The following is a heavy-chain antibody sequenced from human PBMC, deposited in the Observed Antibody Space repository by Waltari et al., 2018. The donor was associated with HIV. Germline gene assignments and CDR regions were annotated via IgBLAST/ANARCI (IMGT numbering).Heavy chain of an antibody. D-gene: IGHD5-18*01. CDR3: AKAPTTSTALVQGS. CDR1: GFIFSDYG. CDR2: ISYDASDQ. J-gene: IGHJ5*02. Sequence: QLVESGGGVVQPGRSLRLTCAASGFIFSDYGMHWVRQAPGKGLEWLTFISYDASDQYYAKSVKGRFTISRDNSKKTVCLEMNNLKIEDTAIYFCAKAPTTSTALVQGSWGQGTLVIVSS. V-gene: IGHV3-30*18.